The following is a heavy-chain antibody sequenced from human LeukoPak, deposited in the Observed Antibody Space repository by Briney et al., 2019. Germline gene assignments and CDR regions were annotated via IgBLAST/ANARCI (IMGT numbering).Heavy chain of an antibody. Sequence: SETLSLTCAVYGGSFSGYYWSWIRQPPGKGLEWIGEINHSGSTNYNPSLKSRVTISVDTSKNQFSLKLSSVTAADTAVYYCARGKKFFYYYYMDVWGQGTLVTVSS. CDR2: INHSGST. J-gene: IGHJ6*03. CDR1: GGSFSGYY. V-gene: IGHV4-34*01. CDR3: ARGKKFFYYYYMDV.